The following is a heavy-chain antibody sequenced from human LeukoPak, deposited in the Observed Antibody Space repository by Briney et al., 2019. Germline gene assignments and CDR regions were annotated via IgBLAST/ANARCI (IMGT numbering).Heavy chain of an antibody. CDR2: IISIFGTA. J-gene: IGHJ4*02. V-gene: IGHV1-69*01. D-gene: IGHD6-19*01. CDR3: ARDRGQAVATTFYYFDY. Sequence: SVKVSCKASGGTFSSYAISWVLQAPGQGLEWMGGIISIFGTANYAQKFQGRVTITADESTSTAYMELSSLRSEDTAVYYCARDRGQAVATTFYYFDYWGQGTLVTVSS. CDR1: GGTFSSYA.